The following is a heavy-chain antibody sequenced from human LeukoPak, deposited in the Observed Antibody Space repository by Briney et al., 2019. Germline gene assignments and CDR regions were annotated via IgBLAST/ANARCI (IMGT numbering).Heavy chain of an antibody. Sequence: PGGSLRLSCAASGFTFSSYWMSWVRQAPGKGLEWVANIKQDGSEKYYVDSVKGRFTISRDNAKNSLYLQMNSLRAEDTAVYYCARAGVRIQLWGGWFDPWGQGTLVTVSS. J-gene: IGHJ5*02. V-gene: IGHV3-7*01. CDR3: ARAGVRIQLWGGWFDP. CDR1: GFTFSSYW. CDR2: IKQDGSEK. D-gene: IGHD5-18*01.